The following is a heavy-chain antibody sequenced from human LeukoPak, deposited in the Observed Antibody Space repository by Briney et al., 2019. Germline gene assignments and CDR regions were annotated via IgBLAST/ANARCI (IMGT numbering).Heavy chain of an antibody. J-gene: IGHJ4*02. V-gene: IGHV1-46*01. D-gene: IGHD3-3*01. CDR1: GDTFTTYH. CDR3: ARDLYDFWSAPDY. Sequence: ASVKVSCKASGDTFTTYHLHWVRQAPGQGLEWMGIINPSGGSTSYAQKFQGRVTMTRDTSTSTVYMELSSLRSEDTAVYYCARDLYDFWSAPDYWGQGTLVTVSS. CDR2: INPSGGST.